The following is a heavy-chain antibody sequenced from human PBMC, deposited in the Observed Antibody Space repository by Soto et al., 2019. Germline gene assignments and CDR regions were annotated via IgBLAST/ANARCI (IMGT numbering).Heavy chain of an antibody. D-gene: IGHD6-19*01. J-gene: IGHJ4*02. CDR3: ARAGSIAVAGRPPGY. CDR2: INPSGGST. Sequence: ASVKVSCKASGYTFTSYYMHWVRQAPGQGLEWMGIINPSGGSTSYAQKFQGRVTMTRDTSTSTVYMELSSLRSEDTAVYYCARAGSIAVAGRPPGYWGQGTLVTVSS. V-gene: IGHV1-46*03. CDR1: GYTFTSYY.